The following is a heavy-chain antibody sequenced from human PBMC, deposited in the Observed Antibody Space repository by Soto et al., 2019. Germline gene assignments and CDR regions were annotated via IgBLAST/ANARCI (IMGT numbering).Heavy chain of an antibody. D-gene: IGHD3-16*02. CDR3: AKDRSIVLAIDY. J-gene: IGHJ4*02. Sequence: PGGSLRLSCAASGFTFSSYGMHWVRQAPGKGLEWVAVISYDGSNKYYADSVKGRFTISRDNSKNTLYLQMNSLRAEDTAVYYCAKDRSIVLAIDYWGQGTLVTVSS. CDR1: GFTFSSYG. V-gene: IGHV3-30*18. CDR2: ISYDGSNK.